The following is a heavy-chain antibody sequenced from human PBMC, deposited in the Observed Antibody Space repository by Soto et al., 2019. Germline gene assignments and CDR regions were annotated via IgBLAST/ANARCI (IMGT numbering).Heavy chain of an antibody. Sequence: QVTLKESGPVLVKPTETLTLTCTVSGLSLSNARMGVSWIRQPPGKALEWLAHIFSNDEKSYSTSLKSRLTISKDTSKSPVVLTMTNTDPVDTDTYFCARVIRKLEEETVDAFDIWGQGTMVTVSS. D-gene: IGHD3-16*02. CDR2: IFSNDEK. CDR1: GLSLSNARMG. J-gene: IGHJ3*02. CDR3: ARVIRKLEEETVDAFDI. V-gene: IGHV2-26*01.